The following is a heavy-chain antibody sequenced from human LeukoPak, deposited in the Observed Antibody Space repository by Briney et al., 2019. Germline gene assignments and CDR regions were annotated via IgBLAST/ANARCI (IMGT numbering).Heavy chain of an antibody. D-gene: IGHD3-22*01. CDR2: INPNSGGT. CDR1: GYTFTGYY. J-gene: IGHJ4*02. CDR3: ARGGRYYDSSGYSGSIDY. V-gene: IGHV1-2*06. Sequence: ASVKVSCKASGYTFTGYYMHWMRQAPGQGLEWMGRINPNSGGTNYAQKFQGRVTMTRDTSISTVYMELSRLRSDDTAVYYCARGGRYYDSSGYSGSIDYWGQGTLVTVSS.